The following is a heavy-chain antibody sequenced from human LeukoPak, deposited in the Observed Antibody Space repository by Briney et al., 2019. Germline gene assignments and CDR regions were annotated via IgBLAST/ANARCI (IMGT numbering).Heavy chain of an antibody. J-gene: IGHJ4*02. V-gene: IGHV3-53*01. CDR1: GFIVSSNY. D-gene: IGHD6-19*01. CDR2: IYSGGDT. CDR3: GTPGYRSGWRH. Sequence: PGGALRLSGVVSGFIVSSNYMSGVRQAPGKGLEGVAVIYSGGDTYYADSGKGRFTISRDNAKNTLFLQINSLRGDDTAVYHCGTPGYRSGWRHWGQGTLVTVSS.